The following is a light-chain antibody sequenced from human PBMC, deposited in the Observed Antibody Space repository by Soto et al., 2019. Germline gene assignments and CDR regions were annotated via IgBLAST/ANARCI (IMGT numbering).Light chain of an antibody. V-gene: IGLV2-14*03. J-gene: IGLJ3*02. CDR2: EVI. Sequence: QSALTQPASVSGSPGQSITISCTGTTSDVGRSNSVSWYQQRPGQAPKLLIFEVITRPSGVSNRFSGSKSGSTASLTISGLQTEDEGHYFCGSFSTTASLAVFGGGTKVTVL. CDR3: GSFSTTASLAV. CDR1: TSDVGRSNS.